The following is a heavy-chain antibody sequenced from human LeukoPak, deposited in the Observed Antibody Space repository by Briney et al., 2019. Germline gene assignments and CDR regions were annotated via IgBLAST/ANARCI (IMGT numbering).Heavy chain of an antibody. CDR3: ASRFYGSGSYIGAVRY. J-gene: IGHJ4*02. V-gene: IGHV3-11*01. CDR2: ISSSGSTI. CDR1: GLTFSDYY. D-gene: IGHD3-10*01. Sequence: PGGSLRLSCAASGLTFSDYYMSWIRQAPGKGLEWVSYISSSGSTIYYADSVKGRFTISRDNAKNSLYLQMNSLRAEDTAVYYCASRFYGSGSYIGAVRYWGQGTLVTVSS.